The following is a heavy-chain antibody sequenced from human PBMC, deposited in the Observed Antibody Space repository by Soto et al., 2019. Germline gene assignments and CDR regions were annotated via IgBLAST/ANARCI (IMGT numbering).Heavy chain of an antibody. Sequence: GASVKVSCKASGYTFTSYGISWVRQAPGQGLEWMGWISAYNGNTNYAQKLQGRVTMTTDPSTSTAYMELRSLRSDDTAVYYCARDGYSGDCSGGSCPGGLFDPWGQGTLVTVSS. CDR2: ISAYNGNT. CDR3: ARDGYSGDCSGGSCPGGLFDP. D-gene: IGHD2-15*01. CDR1: GYTFTSYG. J-gene: IGHJ5*02. V-gene: IGHV1-18*01.